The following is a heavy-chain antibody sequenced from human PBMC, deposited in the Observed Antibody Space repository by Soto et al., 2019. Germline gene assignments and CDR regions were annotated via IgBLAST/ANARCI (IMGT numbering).Heavy chain of an antibody. CDR1: GGSFSGYY. Sequence: SETLSLTCAVYGGSFSGYYWSWIRQPPGKGLEWIGEINHSGSTNYNPSLKSRVTISVDTSKNQFSLKLSSVTAADTAVYYCARIAITMVRGVKWFDPWGQGTLVTVSS. J-gene: IGHJ5*02. D-gene: IGHD3-10*01. V-gene: IGHV4-34*01. CDR2: INHSGST. CDR3: ARIAITMVRGVKWFDP.